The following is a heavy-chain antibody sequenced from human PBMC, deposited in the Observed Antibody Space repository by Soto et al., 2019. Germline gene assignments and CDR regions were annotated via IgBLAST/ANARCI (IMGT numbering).Heavy chain of an antibody. V-gene: IGHV3-23*01. CDR1: GFAFSNYA. CDR2: ISTSIDAT. Sequence: PGGSLRLSCAASGFAFSNYAIHWVRQAPGKGLEWVSSISTSIDATYYADSVKGRFTISRDDSKNTLYLQMNSLRAEDSAVYYCAKDGTVAARNFDYWGQGTQVTVSS. D-gene: IGHD6-6*01. CDR3: AKDGTVAARNFDY. J-gene: IGHJ4*02.